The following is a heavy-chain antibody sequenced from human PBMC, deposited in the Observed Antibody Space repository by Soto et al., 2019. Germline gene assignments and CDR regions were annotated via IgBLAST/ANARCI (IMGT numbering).Heavy chain of an antibody. D-gene: IGHD3-10*01. V-gene: IGHV3-23*01. J-gene: IGHJ6*02. CDR2: ISGSGIST. Sequence: SGGSLRLSCAASGFTFRSYAMSRVRQAPGKGLEWVSGISGSGISTHYADSVKGRFTVSRDNSKNTLYLQMNSLRVEDTAVYNCARVQGRYYGSGSYQGMDVWGQGTTVTVS. CDR1: GFTFRSYA. CDR3: ARVQGRYYGSGSYQGMDV.